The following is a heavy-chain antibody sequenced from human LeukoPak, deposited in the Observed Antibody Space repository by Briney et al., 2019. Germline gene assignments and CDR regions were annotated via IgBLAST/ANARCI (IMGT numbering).Heavy chain of an antibody. CDR1: GTSISSYY. Sequence: SETLSLTCTVSGTSISSYYWSWIRQSPGKGLEWIGYISYSENTYYNPSLKSRVTISIGSSKNHFSLKLSPVTAADAAVYYCATYGDSTFDYGAREPWSPSPQ. CDR2: ISYSENT. J-gene: IGHJ4*02. CDR3: ATYGDSTFDY. V-gene: IGHV4-59*01. D-gene: IGHD4-17*01.